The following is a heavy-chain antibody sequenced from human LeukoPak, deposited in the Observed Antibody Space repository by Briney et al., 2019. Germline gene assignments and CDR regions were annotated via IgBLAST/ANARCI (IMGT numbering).Heavy chain of an antibody. Sequence: GGSLRLSCEASGFTFSTYSMNWVRQAPGKGLEWVSFISTTSSTIYYADSVMGRFTISRDNAKNSLYLQMTSLRAEDTAVYYCARVDPFDYWGQGTVVLVSS. V-gene: IGHV3-48*01. CDR3: ARVDPFDY. CDR2: ISTTSSTI. D-gene: IGHD3-9*01. CDR1: GFTFSTYS. J-gene: IGHJ4*02.